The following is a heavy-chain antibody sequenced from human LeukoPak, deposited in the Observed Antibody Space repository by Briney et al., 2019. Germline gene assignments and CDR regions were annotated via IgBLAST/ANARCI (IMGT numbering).Heavy chain of an antibody. CDR2: IYYSGST. D-gene: IGHD5-18*01. CDR3: ARGGGYSYGYSFFDY. Sequence: SETLSLTCAVYGGSFSGYYWSWIRQPPGKGLEWIGYIYYSGSTNYNPSLKSRVTISVDTSKNQFSLKLSSVTAADTAVYYCARGGGYSYGYSFFDYWGQGTLVTVSS. J-gene: IGHJ4*02. CDR1: GGSFSGYY. V-gene: IGHV4-59*01.